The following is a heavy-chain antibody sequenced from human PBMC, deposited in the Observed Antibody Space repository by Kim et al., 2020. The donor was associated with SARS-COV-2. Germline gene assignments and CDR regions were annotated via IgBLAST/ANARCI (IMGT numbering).Heavy chain of an antibody. V-gene: IGHV3-9*01. Sequence: SLRLSCAASGFTFDDYAMHWVRQAPGKGLEWVSGISWNSGSIGYADSVKGRFTISRDNAKNSLYLQMNSLRAEDTALYYCAKGGSYYYGSGSYPSYYYYMDVWGKGTTVTVSS. D-gene: IGHD3-10*01. CDR3: AKGGSYYYGSGSYPSYYYYMDV. CDR1: GFTFDDYA. J-gene: IGHJ6*03. CDR2: ISWNSGSI.